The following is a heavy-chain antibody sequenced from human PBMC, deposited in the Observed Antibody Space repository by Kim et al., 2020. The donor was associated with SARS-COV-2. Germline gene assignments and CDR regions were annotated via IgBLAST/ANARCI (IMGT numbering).Heavy chain of an antibody. CDR3: ARVTVTTDYFDY. J-gene: IGHJ4*02. V-gene: IGHV4-31*02. Sequence: YSNPARKSRRTRSVDTSKTQFSRKLSSVTAADTAVYYCARVTVTTDYFDYWGQGTLVTVSS. D-gene: IGHD4-17*01.